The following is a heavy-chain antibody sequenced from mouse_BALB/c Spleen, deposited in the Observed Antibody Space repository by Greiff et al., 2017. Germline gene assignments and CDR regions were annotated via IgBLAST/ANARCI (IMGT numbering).Heavy chain of an antibody. CDR3: ARESLYGSSYDWYFDV. CDR1: GFSLSRYS. CDR2: IWGGGST. J-gene: IGHJ1*01. V-gene: IGHV2-6-4*01. D-gene: IGHD1-1*01. Sequence: VQLQQSGPGLVAPSQSLSITCTVSGFSLSRYSVHWVRQPPGKGLEWLGMIWGGGSTDYNSALKSRLSISKDNSKSQVFLKMNSLQTDDTAMYYCARESLYGSSYDWYFDVWGAGTTVTVSS.